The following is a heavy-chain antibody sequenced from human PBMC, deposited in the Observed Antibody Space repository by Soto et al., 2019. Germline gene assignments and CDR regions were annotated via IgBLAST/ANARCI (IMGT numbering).Heavy chain of an antibody. CDR1: GFKFRNYA. CDR2: ICFDGSKK. Sequence: PXESLSLSCAASGFKFRNYAIHWVRQAPGKGLEWLAVICFDGSKKYYADSVKGRFTISRDNSKNTVYLDMNSLTADDSGVFYCARAHTMMILDRFDPWGHGTLVTVSS. V-gene: IGHV3-33*01. D-gene: IGHD3-22*01. CDR3: ARAHTMMILDRFDP. J-gene: IGHJ5*02.